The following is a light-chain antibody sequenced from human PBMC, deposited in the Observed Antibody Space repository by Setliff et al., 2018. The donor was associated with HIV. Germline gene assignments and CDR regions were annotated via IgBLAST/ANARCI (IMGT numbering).Light chain of an antibody. V-gene: IGLV2-23*02. J-gene: IGLJ1*01. CDR2: DVT. CDR3: CSYAGSSTPYG. CDR1: SSDVGGYNY. Sequence: QSALTQPASVSGSPGQSITISCTGTSSDVGGYNYVSWYKQHPGKAPKLMIYDVTKRPSGVSNRFSGSKSGNTASLTISGLQAEDEADYYCCSYAGSSTPYGFGTGTKV.